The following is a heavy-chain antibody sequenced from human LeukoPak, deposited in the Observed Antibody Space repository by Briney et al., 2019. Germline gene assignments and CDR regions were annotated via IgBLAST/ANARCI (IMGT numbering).Heavy chain of an antibody. CDR3: ARAAAAGKGSFDY. J-gene: IGHJ4*02. Sequence: SETLSLTCTVSGGSISSCYWSWIRQPPGKGLEWIGYIYYSGSTNYNPSLKSRVTISVDTSKNPFSLKLSSVTAADTAVYYCARAAAAGKGSFDYWGQGTLVTVSS. CDR1: GGSISSCY. D-gene: IGHD6-13*01. V-gene: IGHV4-59*01. CDR2: IYYSGST.